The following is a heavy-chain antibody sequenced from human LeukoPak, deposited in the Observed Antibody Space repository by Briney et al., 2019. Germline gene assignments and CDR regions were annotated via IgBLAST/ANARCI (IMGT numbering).Heavy chain of an antibody. Sequence: GGSLRLSCAASGFTFSSYAMHWVRQAPGKGLEWVAVISYDGSNKYYADSVKGRFTISRDNSKNTLYLQMNSLRAEDTAVYYCAKENYYQSFYYYYGMDVWGQGTTVTVSS. CDR3: AKENYYQSFYYYYGMDV. J-gene: IGHJ6*02. V-gene: IGHV3-30-3*01. CDR1: GFTFSSYA. D-gene: IGHD2-2*01. CDR2: ISYDGSNK.